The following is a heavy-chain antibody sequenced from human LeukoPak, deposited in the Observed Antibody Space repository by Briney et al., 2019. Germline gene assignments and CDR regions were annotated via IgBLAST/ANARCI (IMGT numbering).Heavy chain of an antibody. CDR1: GYTFTGYY. CDR2: INPNSGNT. CDR3: AREGTYYYGSGSYYQLDY. Sequence: GASVKVSCKASGYTFTGYYMHWVRQAPGQGLEWMGWINPNSGNTNYAQKLQGRVTMTTDTSTSIAYMELRSLRSDDTAVYYCAREGTYYYGSGSYYQLDYWGQGTLVTVSS. D-gene: IGHD3-10*01. J-gene: IGHJ4*02. V-gene: IGHV1-18*04.